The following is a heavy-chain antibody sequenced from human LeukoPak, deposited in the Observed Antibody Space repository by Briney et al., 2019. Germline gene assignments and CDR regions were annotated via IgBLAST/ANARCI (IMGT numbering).Heavy chain of an antibody. D-gene: IGHD6-19*01. CDR2: ISYDGSNK. CDR1: GFTFSSYG. Sequence: PGGSLRLSCAPSGFTFSSYGMHWVRQAPGKGLEWVAVISYDGSNKYYADSVKGRFTISRDNSKNTLYLQMNSLRAEDTAVYYCAKDRAGAVAGQYYYVMDVWGQGTTVTVSS. V-gene: IGHV3-30*18. CDR3: AKDRAGAVAGQYYYVMDV. J-gene: IGHJ6*02.